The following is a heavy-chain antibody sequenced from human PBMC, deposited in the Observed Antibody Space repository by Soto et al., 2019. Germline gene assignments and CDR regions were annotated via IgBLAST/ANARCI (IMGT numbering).Heavy chain of an antibody. J-gene: IGHJ6*02. CDR2: INSDGSST. V-gene: IGHV3-74*01. CDR1: GFTFSSYW. CDR3: ASGCISTSCYEGGNYYYYGMDV. D-gene: IGHD2-2*01. Sequence: EVQLVESGGGLVQPGGSLRLSCAASGFTFSSYWMHWVRQAPGKGLVWVSRINSDGSSTSYADSVKGRITISRDNAKNTLYLQMNSLRAEDTAVYYCASGCISTSCYEGGNYYYYGMDVWGQGTTVTVSS.